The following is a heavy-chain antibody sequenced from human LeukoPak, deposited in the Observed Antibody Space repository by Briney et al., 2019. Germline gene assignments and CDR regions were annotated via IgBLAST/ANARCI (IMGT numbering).Heavy chain of an antibody. CDR2: VYYTGST. CDR1: GDFITAYY. Sequence: PSETLSLTCTVSGDFITAYYWSWIRQPPGKGLEWIGYVYYTGSTEYNPSLRSRVTISLEMSKHQFSLDLTSVPAADTAVYYCASNTGTVFDYWGQGALVTVSS. D-gene: IGHD7-27*01. V-gene: IGHV4-59*01. J-gene: IGHJ4*02. CDR3: ASNTGTVFDY.